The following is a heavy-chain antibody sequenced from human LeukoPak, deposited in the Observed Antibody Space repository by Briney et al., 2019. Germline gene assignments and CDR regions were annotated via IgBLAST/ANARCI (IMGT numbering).Heavy chain of an antibody. Sequence: GGSLRLSCAASGFTFSSYGMHWVRQAPGKGLEWVAVISYDGSNKYYADSVKGRFTISRDNSKNTLYLQMNSLRAEDTAVYYCAKEGPNYYDSSGYYPSYYYGMDVWGQGTTVTVSS. V-gene: IGHV3-30*18. CDR3: AKEGPNYYDSSGYYPSYYYGMDV. CDR1: GFTFSSYG. CDR2: ISYDGSNK. J-gene: IGHJ6*02. D-gene: IGHD3-22*01.